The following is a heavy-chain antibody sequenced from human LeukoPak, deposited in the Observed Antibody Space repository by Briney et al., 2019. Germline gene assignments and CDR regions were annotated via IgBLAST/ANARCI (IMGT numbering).Heavy chain of an antibody. CDR1: GFTFSSYG. CDR3: ARDPEVGYSSSWYKVGYYYGMDV. V-gene: IGHV3-30*02. J-gene: IGHJ6*02. Sequence: PGGSLRLSCAASGFTFSSYGMHWVRQAPGKGLEWVAFIRYDGSNKYYADSVKGRFTISRDNSKNTLYLQVNSLRAEDTAVYYCARDPEVGYSSSWYKVGYYYGMDVWGQGTTVTVSS. CDR2: IRYDGSNK. D-gene: IGHD6-13*01.